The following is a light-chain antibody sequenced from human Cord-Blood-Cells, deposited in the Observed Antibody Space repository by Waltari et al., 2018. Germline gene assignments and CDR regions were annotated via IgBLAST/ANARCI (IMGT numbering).Light chain of an antibody. CDR1: QSISSW. V-gene: IGKV1-5*03. CDR3: QQYNSYSWT. CDR2: KAS. Sequence: DIQITQSPSTLSVSVGDRVTITCRASQSISSWLAWYQQKPGKAPKLLIYKASSLESGVPSRFSGSGSGTEFTLTISSLQPDDFATYYCQQYNSYSWTFGQGTKVEIK. J-gene: IGKJ1*01.